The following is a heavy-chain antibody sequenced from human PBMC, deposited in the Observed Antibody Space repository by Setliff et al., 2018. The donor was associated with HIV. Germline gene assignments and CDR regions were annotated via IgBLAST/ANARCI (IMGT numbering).Heavy chain of an antibody. CDR2: IYSGGST. D-gene: IGHD3-16*01. J-gene: IGHJ6*02. V-gene: IGHV3-66*01. Sequence: PGGSLRLSCAASGFTVSSNYMSWVRQAPGKGLEWVSFIYSGGSTYYADSVKGRFGISRDDSKNTLYLQMNSLRAEDTAVYFCARDLGGDGYNYHYYYGMDGWRQGTTVTVSS. CDR1: GFTVSSNY. CDR3: ARDLGGDGYNYHYYYGMDG.